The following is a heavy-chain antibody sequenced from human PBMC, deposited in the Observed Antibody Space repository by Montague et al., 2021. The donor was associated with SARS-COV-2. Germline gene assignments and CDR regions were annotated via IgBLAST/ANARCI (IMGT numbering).Heavy chain of an antibody. CDR1: GGSLSGFS. CDR3: AKGPDTTAGSRRLPVTPDS. J-gene: IGHJ5*01. D-gene: IGHD3-10*01. Sequence: SETLSLTCVIKGGSLSGFSWGWIRQPPGRGLEWIGEVDDTGVNNYNPSLKSRVTISTDWSKNQFTLSLTSVTVADTAVYFCAKGPDTTAGSRRLPVTPDSRGRGTLVPVSA. V-gene: IGHV4-34*01. CDR2: VDDTGVN.